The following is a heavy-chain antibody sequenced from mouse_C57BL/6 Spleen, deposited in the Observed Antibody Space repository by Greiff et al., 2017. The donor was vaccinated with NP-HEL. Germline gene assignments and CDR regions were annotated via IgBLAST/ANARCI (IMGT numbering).Heavy chain of an antibody. CDR2: INPNNGGT. J-gene: IGHJ4*01. D-gene: IGHD2-4*01. Sequence: EVQLQQSGPELVKPGASVKIPCKASGYTFTDYNMDWVKQSHGKSLEWIGDINPNNGGTIYNQKFKGKATLTVDKSSSTAYMELRSLTSEDTAVYYCARYDYDREYYAMDYWGQGTSVTVSS. V-gene: IGHV1-18*01. CDR1: GYTFTDYN. CDR3: ARYDYDREYYAMDY.